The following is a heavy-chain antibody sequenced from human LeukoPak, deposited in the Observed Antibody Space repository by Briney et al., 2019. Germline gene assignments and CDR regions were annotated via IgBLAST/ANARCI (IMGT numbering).Heavy chain of an antibody. V-gene: IGHV3-7*03. CDR2: IKQDGSEK. D-gene: IGHD4-17*01. CDR3: ARAIPSDYEEYFDY. J-gene: IGHJ4*02. CDR1: GFTFTTYW. Sequence: GGSLRLSCAASGFTFTTYWMSWVRQAPGKGLEWVANIKQDGSEKYYVDSVKGRFTISRDNSKNTLYLQMNSLRAEDTAVYYCARAIPSDYEEYFDYWGQGTLVTVSS.